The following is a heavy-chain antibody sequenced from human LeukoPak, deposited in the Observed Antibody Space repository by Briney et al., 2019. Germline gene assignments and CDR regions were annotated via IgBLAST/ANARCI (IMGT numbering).Heavy chain of an antibody. V-gene: IGHV1-18*01. CDR1: GYTFTSYG. J-gene: IGHJ4*02. Sequence: ASVKVSCKASGYTFTSYGISWVRQAPGQGIEWMGWISAYNGNTNYPQTLQRRVTITTDTSPITAYMELRSLRSDDTAVYYCARDVVVVVAATQTFDYWGQGTLVTVSS. CDR3: ARDVVVVVAATQTFDY. D-gene: IGHD2-15*01. CDR2: ISAYNGNT.